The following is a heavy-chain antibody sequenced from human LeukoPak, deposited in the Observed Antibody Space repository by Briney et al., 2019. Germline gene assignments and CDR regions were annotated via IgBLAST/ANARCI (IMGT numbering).Heavy chain of an antibody. CDR2: IYYSGST. CDR3: ARAYYYYYYMDV. CDR1: GGSISSSSYY. V-gene: IGHV4-39*07. Sequence: PSETLSLTCTVSGGSISSSSYYWGWIRQPPGKGLEWIGSIYYSGSTYYNPSLKSRVTISVDTSKNQFSLKLSSVTAAGTAVYFCARAYYYYYYMDVWGKGTTVTVSS. J-gene: IGHJ6*03.